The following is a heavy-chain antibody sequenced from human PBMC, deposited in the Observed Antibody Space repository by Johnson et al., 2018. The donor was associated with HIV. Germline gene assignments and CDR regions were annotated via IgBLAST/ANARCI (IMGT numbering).Heavy chain of an antibody. CDR2: ISWNGDST. V-gene: IGHV3-9*01. CDR3: ARSYSSLDAFDI. J-gene: IGHJ3*02. CDR1: GFTFDDYA. Sequence: VESGGGLVQPGRSLRLSCAASGFTFDDYAMHWVRQAPGKGLEWVSGISWNGDSTSYADSVKGRFTISRDNAKNSLYLQMNSLRAEDTAVYYCARSYSSLDAFDIWGQGTVVSVPS. D-gene: IGHD6-13*01.